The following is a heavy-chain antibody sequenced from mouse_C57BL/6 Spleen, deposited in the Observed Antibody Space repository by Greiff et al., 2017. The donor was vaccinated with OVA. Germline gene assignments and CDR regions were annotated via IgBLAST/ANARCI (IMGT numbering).Heavy chain of an antibody. CDR3: ARSTTELWYFDV. CDR2: IDPSDSYT. D-gene: IGHD1-1*01. V-gene: IGHV1-69*01. Sequence: QVQLQQPGAELVMPGASVKLSCKASGYTFTSYWMHCVKQRPGQGLEWIGEIDPSDSYTNYNQKFKGKSTLTVDKSSSTAYMQLSSLTSEDSAVFYCARSTTELWYFDVWGTGTTVTVSS. J-gene: IGHJ1*03. CDR1: GYTFTSYW.